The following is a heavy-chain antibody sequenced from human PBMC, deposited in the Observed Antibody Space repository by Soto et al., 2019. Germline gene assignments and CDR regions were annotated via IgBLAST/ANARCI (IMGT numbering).Heavy chain of an antibody. CDR2: IGGRGEST. CDR3: ATNVRFSTSPLDH. J-gene: IGHJ4*02. D-gene: IGHD2-8*01. Sequence: GGSLRLSCADSTLTFASHAMTWVRQSPGRGLEWVSAIGGRGESTYYADSVKGRFTISRDNSENTVYLQMSSLRPEDTAVYSCATNVRFSTSPLDHWGQGILVTVSS. V-gene: IGHV3-23*01. CDR1: TLTFASHA.